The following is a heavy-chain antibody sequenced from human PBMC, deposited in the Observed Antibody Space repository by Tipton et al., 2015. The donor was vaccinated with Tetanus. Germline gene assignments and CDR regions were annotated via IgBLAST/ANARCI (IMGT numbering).Heavy chain of an antibody. V-gene: IGHV4-39*01. CDR3: ARQADNWFDP. CDR2: IYYDGTT. Sequence: TLSLTCSLSGGSIDSGSFYWAWIRQPPGKGLGWIGRIYYDGTTYSPSSLRRRLSTSANTSKRQLFRRLTSVTAEDTGVYYCARQADNWFDPWGQGTLVTVSS. CDR1: GGSIDSGSFY. J-gene: IGHJ5*02.